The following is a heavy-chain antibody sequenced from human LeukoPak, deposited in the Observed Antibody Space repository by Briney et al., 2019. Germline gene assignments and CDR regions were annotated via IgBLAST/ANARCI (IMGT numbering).Heavy chain of an antibody. D-gene: IGHD6-19*01. CDR2: ISGSGSTT. J-gene: IGHJ4*02. V-gene: IGHV3-23*01. Sequence: GGSLRLSCAASGFTFSNYAMSWVRQAPGKGLEWVSTISGSGSTTYYADSVKGRFSISRDNSNNTLYLQMYSPRAEDTAVYYCAKISSGWDMNWGQGTLVTVSS. CDR3: AKISSGWDMN. CDR1: GFTFSNYA.